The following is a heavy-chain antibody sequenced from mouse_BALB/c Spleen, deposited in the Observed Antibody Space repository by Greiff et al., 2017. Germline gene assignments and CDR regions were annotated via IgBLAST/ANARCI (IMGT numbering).Heavy chain of an antibody. V-gene: IGHV1-31*01. Sequence: SGPELVKPGASVKISCKASGYSFTGYYMHWVKQSHVKSLEWIGRINPYNGATSYNQNFKDKASLTVDKSSSTAYMELHSLTSEDSAVYYCARSPLYGNFFAYWGQGTLVTVSA. CDR1: GYSFTGYY. J-gene: IGHJ3*01. D-gene: IGHD2-1*01. CDR2: INPYNGAT. CDR3: ARSPLYGNFFAY.